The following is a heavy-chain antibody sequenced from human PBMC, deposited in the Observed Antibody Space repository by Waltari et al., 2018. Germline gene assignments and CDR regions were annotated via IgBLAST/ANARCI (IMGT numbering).Heavy chain of an antibody. CDR3: ARDFGGAGAVDI. V-gene: IGHV4-30-2*01. D-gene: IGHD2-21*01. CDR2: LYQSGGT. Sequence: QLQLQESGSGLVKPSQTLSLTCAVSGGSINSDDSSWSWIRQPPGKGLEWIGYLYQSGGTYYHPFLKSRVIISIDRSKNQFSLKLSSVTAADTAVYFCARDFGGAGAVDIWGQGTMVTVSS. CDR1: GGSINSDDSS. J-gene: IGHJ3*02.